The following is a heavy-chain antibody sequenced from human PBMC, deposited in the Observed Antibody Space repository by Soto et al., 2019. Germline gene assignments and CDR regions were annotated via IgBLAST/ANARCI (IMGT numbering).Heavy chain of an antibody. CDR1: GGTFSSYA. V-gene: IGHV1-69*01. D-gene: IGHD2-2*02. CDR2: IIPIFGTA. CDR3: ASSIVVVPAAISERGAFDI. J-gene: IGHJ3*02. Sequence: QVQLVQSGAEVKKPGSSVKVSCKASGGTFSSYAISWVRQAPGQGLEWMGGIIPIFGTANYAQKFQGRVTITADESTSTAYMELSSLRSEDTAVYYCASSIVVVPAAISERGAFDIWGHGTMVTVSS.